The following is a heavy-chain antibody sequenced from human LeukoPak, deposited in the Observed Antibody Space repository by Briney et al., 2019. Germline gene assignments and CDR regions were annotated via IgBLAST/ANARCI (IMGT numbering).Heavy chain of an antibody. J-gene: IGHJ4*02. CDR1: GFTFSSYS. V-gene: IGHV3-21*01. D-gene: IGHD3-16*01. Sequence: GGSLRLSCAASGFTFSSYSMNWVRQAPGKGLEWVSSISPSSSSIYYADSVKGRFTISRDNAKNSLYLQMNSRRAEDTAVYYCARDQSSPYVSWGQGTLVTVSS. CDR2: ISPSSSSI. CDR3: ARDQSSPYVS.